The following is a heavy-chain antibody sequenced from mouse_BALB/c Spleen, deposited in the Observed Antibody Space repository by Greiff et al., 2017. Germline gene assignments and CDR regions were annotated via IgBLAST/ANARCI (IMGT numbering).Heavy chain of an antibody. V-gene: IGHV5-6-3*01. D-gene: IGHD2-3*01. Sequence: EVQRVESGAGLVQPGGSLKLSCAASGFTFSSYGMSWVRQTPDKRLELVATINSNGGSTYYPDSVKGRFTISRDNAKNTLYLQMSSLKSEDTAMYYCARDLDDGYAWFAYWGQGTLVTVSA. CDR2: INSNGGST. J-gene: IGHJ3*01. CDR1: GFTFSSYG. CDR3: ARDLDDGYAWFAY.